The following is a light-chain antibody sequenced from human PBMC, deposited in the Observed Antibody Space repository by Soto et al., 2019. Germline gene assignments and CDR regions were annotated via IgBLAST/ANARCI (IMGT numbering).Light chain of an antibody. J-gene: IGLJ1*01. V-gene: IGLV1-44*01. Sequence: QSVLTQPPSASGTPGQRVTISCYGSGSNIGRNSVNWYRQLPGTAPKLLIYSNNKRPSVLTDRFSGSSSGTSASLAISGLQSEDEADYYCETWDDSLSGYVFGTGTKVTVL. CDR3: ETWDDSLSGYV. CDR2: SNN. CDR1: GSNIGRNS.